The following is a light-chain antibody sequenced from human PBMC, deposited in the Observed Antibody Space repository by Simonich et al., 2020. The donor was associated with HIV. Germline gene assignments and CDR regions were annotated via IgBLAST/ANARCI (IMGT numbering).Light chain of an antibody. CDR2: AAS. V-gene: IGKV1-39*01. CDR3: QQYNNWPLT. Sequence: DIQMTQSPSSLSASVGDRVTITCRASQSISSFFNWYLQKPGKAPKLLIYAASSLQSGVPAMLSGSGSGTEFTLTISSLQSEDFAVYYCQQYNNWPLTFGGGTKVEIK. J-gene: IGKJ4*01. CDR1: QSISSF.